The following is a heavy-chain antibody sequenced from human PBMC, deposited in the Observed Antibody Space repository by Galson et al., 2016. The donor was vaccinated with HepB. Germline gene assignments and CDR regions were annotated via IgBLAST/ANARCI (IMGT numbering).Heavy chain of an antibody. Sequence: SVKVSCKASGYSFTSSAMQWMRQAPGQRLEWMGWINAGNGNTKYSQKFQGRVTITRDTSASTAYMELSSLRSEDTAVYYCASGGYCSSTSCYDPPGYYYGMDVWGQGTTVTVSS. D-gene: IGHD2-2*01. V-gene: IGHV1-3*01. CDR3: ASGGYCSSTSCYDPPGYYYGMDV. CDR2: INAGNGNT. CDR1: GYSFTSSA. J-gene: IGHJ6*02.